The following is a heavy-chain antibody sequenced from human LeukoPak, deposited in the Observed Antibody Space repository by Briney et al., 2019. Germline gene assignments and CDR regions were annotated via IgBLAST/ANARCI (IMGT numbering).Heavy chain of an antibody. Sequence: SETLSLTCAVYGGSFSVYYWSWIRQPPGKGLEWIGEINHSGSTNYNPSLKSRVTISVDTSKNQFSLKLSSVTAADTAVYYCARALIAAAGPRLLDYWGQGTLVTVSS. V-gene: IGHV4-34*01. D-gene: IGHD6-13*01. J-gene: IGHJ4*02. CDR3: ARALIAAAGPRLLDY. CDR1: GGSFSVYY. CDR2: INHSGST.